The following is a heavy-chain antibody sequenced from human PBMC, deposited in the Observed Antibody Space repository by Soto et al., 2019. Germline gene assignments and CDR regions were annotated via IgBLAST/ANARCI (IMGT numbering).Heavy chain of an antibody. D-gene: IGHD3-22*01. J-gene: IGHJ1*01. CDR2: ISYDGSDK. Sequence: GGSLRLSCAASGFTFNSYGMHWVRQAPGKGLEWVALISYDGSDKYYGDSVKGRFTISRDNSKNTLYMQMNSLRPEDTAVYYCAKWDYYDSSGYYSEYFQHWGQGTLVTVS. CDR3: AKWDYYDSSGYYSEYFQH. CDR1: GFTFNSYG. V-gene: IGHV3-30*18.